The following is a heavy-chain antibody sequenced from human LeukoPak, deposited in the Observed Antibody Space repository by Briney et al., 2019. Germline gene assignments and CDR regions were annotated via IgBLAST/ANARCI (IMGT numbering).Heavy chain of an antibody. J-gene: IGHJ4*02. V-gene: IGHV1-24*01. Sequence: ASVKVSCKVSGYTLTELSMHWVRQAPGKGLEWMGGFDPEDGETFYAQKFQGRVTMTEDTSTDTAYMELRSLRSDDTAVYYCARGGGSYYDYWGQGTLVTVSS. CDR3: ARGGGSYYDY. CDR1: GYTLTELS. D-gene: IGHD1-26*01. CDR2: FDPEDGET.